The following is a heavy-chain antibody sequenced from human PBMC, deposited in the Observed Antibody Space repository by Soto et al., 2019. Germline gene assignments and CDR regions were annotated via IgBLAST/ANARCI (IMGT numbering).Heavy chain of an antibody. D-gene: IGHD4-17*01. CDR1: AFTFSTYT. CDR3: ARSYGDHRNFDY. Sequence: GGSLRLSCAASAFTFSTYTLNWVRQAPGKGLEWVSSISPDASYIYYADSVKGRFTISRDNTKNSLFLQMNSLRAEDTAVYYCARSYGDHRNFDYWGQGTLVTVSS. CDR2: ISPDASYI. V-gene: IGHV3-21*01. J-gene: IGHJ4*02.